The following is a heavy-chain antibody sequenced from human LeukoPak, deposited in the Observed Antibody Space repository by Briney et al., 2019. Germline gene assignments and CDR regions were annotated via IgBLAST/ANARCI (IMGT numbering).Heavy chain of an antibody. J-gene: IGHJ6*02. CDR3: TRATSVVVPAADHYYYGMDV. Sequence: GASVKVSCKVSGYTLTELSMHWVRQAPGKGLEWMGGFDPEDGETIYAQKFQGRVTMTRDTSLSTAYMELSRLRSDDTAVYYCTRATSVVVPAADHYYYGMDVWGQGTTVTVSS. V-gene: IGHV1-24*01. CDR1: GYTLTELS. CDR2: FDPEDGET. D-gene: IGHD2-2*01.